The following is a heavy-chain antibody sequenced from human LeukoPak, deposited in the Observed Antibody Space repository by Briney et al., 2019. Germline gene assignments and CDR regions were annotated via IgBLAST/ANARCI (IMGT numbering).Heavy chain of an antibody. V-gene: IGHV3-23*01. D-gene: IGHD2-2*01. Sequence: GGSLRLSCAASGFTFSSYAMSWVRQAPGKGLEWVSAISGSGGSTYYADSVKGRFTISRDNSKNTLYLQMNSLRAEDTAVYYCAKETVYCSSTSCFFYGMDVWGQGTTVTVSS. J-gene: IGHJ6*02. CDR1: GFTFSSYA. CDR3: AKETVYCSSTSCFFYGMDV. CDR2: ISGSGGST.